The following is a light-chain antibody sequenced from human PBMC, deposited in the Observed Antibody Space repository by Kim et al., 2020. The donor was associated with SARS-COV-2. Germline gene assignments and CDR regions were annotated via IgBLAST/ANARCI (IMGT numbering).Light chain of an antibody. CDR1: KLGDKL. Sequence: VPPRQTPSITCSGDKLGDKLTSWSQQKPDQSPVLFMYQNSKRYSGIPGRCSGSNSGNTATLTISGTQAMDEADYFCQAWDSFTAGFGGGTQLTIL. V-gene: IGLV3-1*01. CDR3: QAWDSFTAG. J-gene: IGLJ7*01. CDR2: QNS.